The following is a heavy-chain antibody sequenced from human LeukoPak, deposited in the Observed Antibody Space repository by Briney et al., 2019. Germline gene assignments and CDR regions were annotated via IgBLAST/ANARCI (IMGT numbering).Heavy chain of an antibody. Sequence: GGSLRLSCAASGFTFSSSGMHWVRQAPGKGLEWVAFISYDGSNRYYADSVKGRFTISRDNSKNTLYLRMNSLRAEDTAVYYCAKEDYGDPYQPLDYWGQGTLVTVSS. CDR2: ISYDGSNR. D-gene: IGHD4-17*01. CDR3: AKEDYGDPYQPLDY. V-gene: IGHV3-30*02. J-gene: IGHJ4*02. CDR1: GFTFSSSG.